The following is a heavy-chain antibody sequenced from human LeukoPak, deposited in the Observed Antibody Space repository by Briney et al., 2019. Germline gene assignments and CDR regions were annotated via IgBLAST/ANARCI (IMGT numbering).Heavy chain of an antibody. CDR1: GFTFSSYW. J-gene: IGHJ4*02. CDR3: ARAPEYYYDSSGYYEFDY. D-gene: IGHD3-22*01. CDR2: IKQEGSEK. V-gene: IGHV3-7*01. Sequence: GGSLRLSCAASGFTFSSYWMSWVRQAPGKGLEWVANIKQEGSEKYYVDSVKGRFTISRDNAKNSLYLQMNSLRAEDTAVYYCARAPEYYYDSSGYYEFDYWGQGALVTVSS.